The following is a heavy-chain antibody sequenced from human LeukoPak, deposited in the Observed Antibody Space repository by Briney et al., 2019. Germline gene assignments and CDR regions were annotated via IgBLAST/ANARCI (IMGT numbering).Heavy chain of an antibody. CDR2: ISSSGSTI. CDR3: ARAFWNSPQNYYYYMDV. V-gene: IGHV3-11*04. Sequence: PGGSLRLSCAASGFTFSDYYMSWIRQAPGKGLEWVSYISSSGSTIYYADSVKGRFTISRDNAKNSLYLQMNSLRAEDTAVYYCARAFWNSPQNYYYYMDVWGKGTTVTVSS. D-gene: IGHD1-7*01. CDR1: GFTFSDYY. J-gene: IGHJ6*03.